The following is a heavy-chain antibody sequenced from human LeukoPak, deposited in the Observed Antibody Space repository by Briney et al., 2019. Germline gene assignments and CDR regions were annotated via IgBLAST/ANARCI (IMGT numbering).Heavy chain of an antibody. CDR3: ARDRGWAFDI. CDR1: GFTFNSYA. Sequence: GGSLRLSCEASGFTFNSYAMHWVRQAPGKGLEWVAVISYDGSNKHYADSVKGRLTISRDNSKNTMYLQMNSLRIEDTAVYYCARDRGWAFDIWGQGTMVTVSS. J-gene: IGHJ3*02. V-gene: IGHV3-30-3*01. CDR2: ISYDGSNK.